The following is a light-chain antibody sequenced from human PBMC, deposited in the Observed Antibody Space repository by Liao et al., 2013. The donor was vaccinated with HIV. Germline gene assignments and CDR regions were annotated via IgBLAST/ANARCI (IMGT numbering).Light chain of an antibody. CDR3: QVWDSSSDHYV. J-gene: IGLJ1*01. CDR2: RDS. Sequence: SYELTQPPSVSVSPGQTARITCSGDALPKQYAYWYQQQPGQAPVLVIYRDSERPSGIPERFSGSNSGNTATLTISRVEAGDEADYYCQVWDSSSDHYVFGTGTKVTVL. CDR1: ALPKQY. V-gene: IGLV3-25*02.